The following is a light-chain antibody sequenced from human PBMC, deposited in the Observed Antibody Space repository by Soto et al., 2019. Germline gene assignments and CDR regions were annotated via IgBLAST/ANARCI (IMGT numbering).Light chain of an antibody. CDR3: QSYDSSLTVV. CDR2: GNT. J-gene: IGLJ2*01. CDR1: SSNIGAGYD. V-gene: IGLV1-40*01. Sequence: QAVVTQPPPVSGAPGQRVTISCTGSSSNIGAGYDVHWYQQFPGTTPKFLIYGNTNRPSGVPDRFSASKSGTSASLDITGLQAEDEAEYFCQSYDSSLTVVFGGGTKLTVL.